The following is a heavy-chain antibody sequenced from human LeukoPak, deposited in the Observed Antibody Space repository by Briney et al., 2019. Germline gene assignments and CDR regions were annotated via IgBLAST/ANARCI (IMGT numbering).Heavy chain of an antibody. V-gene: IGHV3-74*01. CDR2: TNTDGSST. Sequence: PGGSLRLSCAASGFTFSSYGMHWVRQAPGKGLVWVSGTNTDGSSTSYADSVKGRFTIARDNAKNTLYLQMNSRRAEDTAVYYCYGANAEHWGQGTLVTVSS. CDR3: YGANAEH. CDR1: GFTFSSYG. J-gene: IGHJ1*01. D-gene: IGHD4-23*01.